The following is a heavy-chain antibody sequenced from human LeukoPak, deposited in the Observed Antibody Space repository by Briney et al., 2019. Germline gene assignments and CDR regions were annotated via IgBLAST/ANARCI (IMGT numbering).Heavy chain of an antibody. Sequence: SETLSLTCTVSGASLPSLNWSWIRQPPGKGLEWIGEINHSGSTNYNPSLKSRVTISVDTSKNQFSLKLSSVTAADTAVYYCARGRYSSSWCYSSGQGTLVTVSS. CDR1: GASLPSLN. J-gene: IGHJ5*01. CDR2: INHSGST. V-gene: IGHV4-34*01. D-gene: IGHD6-13*01. CDR3: ARGRYSSSWCYS.